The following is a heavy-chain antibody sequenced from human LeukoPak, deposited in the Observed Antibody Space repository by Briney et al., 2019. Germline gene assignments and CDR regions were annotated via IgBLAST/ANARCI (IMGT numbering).Heavy chain of an antibody. V-gene: IGHV4-39*07. Sequence: PSETLSLTCTVSGDSISGSTYYWGWIRQPPGKGLEWIGSIYYSGRTYYNPSLNSRVTVSVDTSKNQSSLKLSFVTAADTAVYYCSKERAGTTIDYWGQGTLVTVSS. CDR2: IYYSGRT. D-gene: IGHD1-1*01. CDR3: SKERAGTTIDY. CDR1: GDSISGSTYY. J-gene: IGHJ4*02.